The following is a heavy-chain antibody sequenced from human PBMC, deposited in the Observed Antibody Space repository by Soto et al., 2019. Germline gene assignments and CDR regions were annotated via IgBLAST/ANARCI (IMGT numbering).Heavy chain of an antibody. D-gene: IGHD1-26*01. CDR3: AAKVGATGRLDY. V-gene: IGHV4-61*01. CDR1: GGSVSSGSYY. J-gene: IGHJ4*02. CDR2: IYYSGST. Sequence: SETLSLTCTVSGGSVSSGSYYWSWIRQPPGKGLEWIGYIYYSGSTNYNPSLKSRVTISVDTSKNQFSLKLSSVTAADTAVYYCAAKVGATGRLDYWGQRTPVTVSS.